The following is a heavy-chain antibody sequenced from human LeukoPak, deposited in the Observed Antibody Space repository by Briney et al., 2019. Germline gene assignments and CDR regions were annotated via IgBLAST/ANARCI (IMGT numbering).Heavy chain of an antibody. J-gene: IGHJ5*02. D-gene: IGHD3-22*01. CDR3: ARGKYYYDSSGYLAP. Sequence: GGSLRLSCAASGFTFSSYDMHWVRQATGKGLEWVSAIDTAGDTYYPGSVKGRFTISRENAKNSLYLQMNSLRAGDTAVYYCARGKYYYDSSGYLAPWGQRTLVTVSS. CDR2: IDTAGDT. CDR1: GFTFSSYD. V-gene: IGHV3-13*01.